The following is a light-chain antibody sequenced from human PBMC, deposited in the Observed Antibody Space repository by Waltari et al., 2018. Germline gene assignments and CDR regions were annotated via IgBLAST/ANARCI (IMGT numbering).Light chain of an antibody. CDR2: WAS. Sequence: DIVMTQSPDSLAVSLGERATINCRSSQTLLYNSDNKNYLAWFQQKTGQPPKLLIYWASTRESGVPDRFSGSGSGTEFTLTISSLQAADVAVYYCQQCYSTPYTFGQGTKLEIK. CDR3: QQCYSTPYT. V-gene: IGKV4-1*01. J-gene: IGKJ2*01. CDR1: QTLLYNSDNKNY.